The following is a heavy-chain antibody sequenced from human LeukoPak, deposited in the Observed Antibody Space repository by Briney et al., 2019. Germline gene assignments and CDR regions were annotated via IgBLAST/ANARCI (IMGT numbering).Heavy chain of an antibody. CDR2: ISWSSGSI. V-gene: IGHV3-9*03. CDR1: GFTFDDYA. CDR3: AKSLVGGIAVAGTGGAFDI. D-gene: IGHD6-19*01. Sequence: PGGSLRRSCAASGFTFDDYAMHWVRQAPGKGLEWVSGISWSSGSIGYADSVKGRFTISRDNAKNSLYLQMNSLRAEDMALYYCAKSLVGGIAVAGTGGAFDIWGQGTMVTVSS. J-gene: IGHJ3*02.